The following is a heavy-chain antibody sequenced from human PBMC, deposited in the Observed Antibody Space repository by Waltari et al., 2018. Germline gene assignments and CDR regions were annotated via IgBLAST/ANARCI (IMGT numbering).Heavy chain of an antibody. CDR3: ALWESGWRAFRF. V-gene: IGHV4-59*08. CDR1: GFSVSGYF. Sequence: QVQLQESGPGLAQSSETLSRTCTVSGFSVSGYFWNWIRQAPGKGPGWIGYIRHPGDTKQNPSLKSRVTMSVDTSRNDFSLRLSSVTAADTAVYYCALWESGWRAFRFWGQGTLGTVSS. CDR2: IRHPGDT. D-gene: IGHD6-19*01. J-gene: IGHJ4*03.